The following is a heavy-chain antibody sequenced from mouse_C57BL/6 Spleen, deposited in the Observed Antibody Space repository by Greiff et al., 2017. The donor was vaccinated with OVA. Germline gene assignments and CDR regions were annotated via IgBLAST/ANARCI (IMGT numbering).Heavy chain of an antibody. CDR1: GYTFTDYY. D-gene: IGHD2-1*01. Sequence: VQLKESGPVLVKPGASVKMSCKASGYTFTDYYMNWVKQSHGKSLEWIGVINPYNGGTSYNQKFKGKATLTVDKSSSTAYMELNSLTSEDSAVYYCARDYGKRYFDVWGTGTTVTVSS. J-gene: IGHJ1*03. CDR2: INPYNGGT. CDR3: ARDYGKRYFDV. V-gene: IGHV1-19*01.